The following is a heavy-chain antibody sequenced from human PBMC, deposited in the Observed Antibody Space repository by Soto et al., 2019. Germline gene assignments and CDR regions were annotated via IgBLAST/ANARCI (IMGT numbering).Heavy chain of an antibody. Sequence: QVQLVESGGGLVKPGGSLRLSCAAAGFTFSDYYMTWIRQAPGKGLEWISFISGSGKTIHFADSLEGRFTISRDNAKNSVYLEMNSLRAEDTAAYYCARDAGYSSSLYFSWFDPWGPGTLVTVSS. D-gene: IGHD6-13*01. J-gene: IGHJ5*02. CDR2: ISGSGKTI. CDR3: ARDAGYSSSLYFSWFDP. V-gene: IGHV3-11*01. CDR1: GFTFSDYY.